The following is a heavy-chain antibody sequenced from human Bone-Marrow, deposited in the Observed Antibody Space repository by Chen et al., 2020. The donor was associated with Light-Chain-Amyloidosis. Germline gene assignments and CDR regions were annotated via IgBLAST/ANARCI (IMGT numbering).Heavy chain of an antibody. V-gene: IGHV3-33*01. Sequence: QVQLVESGGGVVQPGRSLRLSCAASGFTFSSYGMHWVRQAPGKGLEWVAGIWYDGSNKYYADSVKGRFTISRDNSKNTLYLQMNSLRAEDTAVYYCARDGVGDSSGWYYFDYWGQGTLVTVSS. CDR2: IWYDGSNK. CDR1: GFTFSSYG. J-gene: IGHJ4*02. D-gene: IGHD6-19*01. CDR3: ARDGVGDSSGWYYFDY.